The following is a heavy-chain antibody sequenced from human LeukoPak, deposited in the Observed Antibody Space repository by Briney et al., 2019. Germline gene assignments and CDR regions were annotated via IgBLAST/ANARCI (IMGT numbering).Heavy chain of an antibody. J-gene: IGHJ4*02. V-gene: IGHV4-4*07. Sequence: TSSETLSLTCTVSGVSISSYSWSWIRQPAGKGLEWIGRIYTSGSTNYNPSLKSRVTFSVDTSKNQFSLKLISVTAADTAVYYCARVKGVVTAILDYWGQGTLVTASS. D-gene: IGHD2-21*02. CDR1: GVSISSYS. CDR3: ARVKGVVTAILDY. CDR2: IYTSGST.